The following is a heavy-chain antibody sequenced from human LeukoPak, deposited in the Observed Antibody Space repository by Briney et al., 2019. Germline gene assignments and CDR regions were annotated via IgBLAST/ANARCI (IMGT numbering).Heavy chain of an antibody. D-gene: IGHD4-11*01. V-gene: IGHV4-39*07. CDR2: IYYSGTT. Sequence: SETLSLTCTVSGGSISSSSYYWGWIRQSPGKGLEWIGSIYYSGTTYYNPSLKSRVTISVDTSKNQFSLKLSSVTAADTAVYYCARDRELTRYYYDFMDVWGKGTTVTVSS. CDR3: ARDRELTRYYYDFMDV. J-gene: IGHJ6*03. CDR1: GGSISSSSYY.